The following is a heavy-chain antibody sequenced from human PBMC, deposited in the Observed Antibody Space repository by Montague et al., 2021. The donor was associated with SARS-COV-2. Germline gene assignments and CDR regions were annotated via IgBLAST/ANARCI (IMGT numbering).Heavy chain of an antibody. V-gene: IGHV3-48*03. CDR1: GFPFSSYE. Sequence: FRRLSCAASGFPFSSYEMNWVRQAPGKGLEWVSYISSSGSTIYYADSVKGRFTISRDNAKNSLYLQMNRLRAEDTAVYYCARDQPGTYFIPGAFDIWGQGTMVTVSS. CDR2: ISSSGSTI. CDR3: ARDQPGTYFIPGAFDI. D-gene: IGHD3-9*01. J-gene: IGHJ3*02.